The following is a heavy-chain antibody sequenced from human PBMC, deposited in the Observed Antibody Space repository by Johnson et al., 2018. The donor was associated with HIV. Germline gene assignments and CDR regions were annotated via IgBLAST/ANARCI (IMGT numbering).Heavy chain of an antibody. CDR2: INNSGGGT. J-gene: IGHJ3*02. CDR3: AKKGNVGSWDLDAFDI. V-gene: IGHV3-23*04. D-gene: IGHD1-26*01. Sequence: VQLVESGGGLVQPGGSLRLSCAASGFTFSSYAMSWVRQAPGKGLEWVSVINNSGGGTYYADSVRGQFTISRDNSKNTLYLQMNSLRAEDTAIYYCAKKGNVGSWDLDAFDIWGQGTMVIVSS. CDR1: GFTFSSYA.